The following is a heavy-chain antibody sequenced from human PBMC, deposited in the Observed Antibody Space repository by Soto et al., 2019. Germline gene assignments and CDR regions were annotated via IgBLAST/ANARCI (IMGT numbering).Heavy chain of an antibody. Sequence: QVQLVQSGAEVKKPGSSVKVSCKASGGSSGNSAINWVRQAPGQGLEWLGGFIPVYRTLNYAQKFQGRVTITADESTGTAYMTLSSLVSDDTAVYYCATGVIWIGYFTVDSWGQGTRVTVSS. CDR3: ATGVIWIGYFTVDS. V-gene: IGHV1-69*01. CDR2: FIPVYRTL. CDR1: GGSSGNSA. J-gene: IGHJ4*02. D-gene: IGHD3-3*01.